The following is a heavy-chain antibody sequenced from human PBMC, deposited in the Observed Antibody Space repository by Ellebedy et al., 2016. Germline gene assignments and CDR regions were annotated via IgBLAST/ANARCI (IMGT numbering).Heavy chain of an antibody. CDR3: ARGGRWLQFVY. V-gene: IGHV4-59*08. J-gene: IGHJ4*02. Sequence: SETLSLXXTVSGGSISSYYWSWIRQPPGKGLEWIGYIYYSGSTNYNPSLKSRVTISVDTSKNQFSLKLSSVTAADTAVYYCARGGRWLQFVYWGQGTLVTVSS. D-gene: IGHD5-24*01. CDR1: GGSISSYY. CDR2: IYYSGST.